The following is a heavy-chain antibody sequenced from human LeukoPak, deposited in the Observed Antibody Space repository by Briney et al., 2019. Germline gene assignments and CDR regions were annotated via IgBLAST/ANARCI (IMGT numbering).Heavy chain of an antibody. Sequence: GGSLRLSCAASGFTTSRFAMTWVRQAPGKGLEWVSSISGTGHSTNYADSVKGRFTISRDNSKNTLYLQMNSLGADDTAVYFCAKDISQGYTFGSIEEDYWGQGTLVTVSS. CDR2: ISGTGHST. V-gene: IGHV3-23*01. CDR1: GFTTSRFA. CDR3: AKDISQGYTFGSIEEDY. J-gene: IGHJ4*02. D-gene: IGHD5-18*01.